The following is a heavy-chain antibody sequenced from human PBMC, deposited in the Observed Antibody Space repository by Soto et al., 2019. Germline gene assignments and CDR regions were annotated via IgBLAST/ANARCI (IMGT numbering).Heavy chain of an antibody. Sequence: SVKVSCKASGFTFTSSAVQWVRQARGQRLEWIGWIVVGSGNTNYAQKFQERVTITRDMSTSTAYMELSSLRSEDTAVYYCAAIRGYRLDYYYYYRMDVWGQGTTVTVSS. D-gene: IGHD5-18*01. CDR2: IVVGSGNT. J-gene: IGHJ6*02. CDR3: AAIRGYRLDYYYYYRMDV. V-gene: IGHV1-58*01. CDR1: GFTFTSSA.